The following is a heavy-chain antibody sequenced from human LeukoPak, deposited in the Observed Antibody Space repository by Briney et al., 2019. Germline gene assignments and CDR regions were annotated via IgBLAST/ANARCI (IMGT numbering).Heavy chain of an antibody. Sequence: GGSLRLSCAASGFTFSSYDMHWVRHATGKGLEWVSAIGTAGDTYYPGSVKGRFTISRENAKNSLYLQMNSLRAGDTAVYYCARGIVGATTSNAFDIWGQGTMVTVSS. J-gene: IGHJ3*02. D-gene: IGHD1-26*01. CDR1: GFTFSSYD. V-gene: IGHV3-13*01. CDR3: ARGIVGATTSNAFDI. CDR2: IGTAGDT.